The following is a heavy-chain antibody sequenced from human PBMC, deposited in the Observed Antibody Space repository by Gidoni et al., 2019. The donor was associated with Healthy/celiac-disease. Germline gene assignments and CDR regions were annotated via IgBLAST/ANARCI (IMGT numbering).Heavy chain of an antibody. D-gene: IGHD6-19*01. CDR3: ARATRQWLVDY. J-gene: IGHJ4*02. Sequence: QVQLVQSGAEVKKPGASVKVSCKASGYTFTSYYMHWVRQAPGQGLEWMGIINPSGGRTSYAQKFQGRVTMTRDTSTSTVYMELSSLRSEDTAVYYCARATRQWLVDYWGQGTLVTVSS. CDR2: INPSGGRT. V-gene: IGHV1-46*01. CDR1: GYTFTSYY.